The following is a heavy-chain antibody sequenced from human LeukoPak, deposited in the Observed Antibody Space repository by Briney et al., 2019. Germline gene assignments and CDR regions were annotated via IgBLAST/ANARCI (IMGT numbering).Heavy chain of an antibody. D-gene: IGHD3-22*01. CDR2: IYYSGST. Sequence: SETLSLTCTVSGGSVSSGSYYWSWIRQPPGKGLEWIGYIYYSGSTNYNPSLKSRVTISVDTFKTQFSLKLSSVTAADTAVYFCARADSSGYYRIDYFHYWGQGTLVTVSS. J-gene: IGHJ4*02. CDR3: ARADSSGYYRIDYFHY. CDR1: GGSVSSGSYY. V-gene: IGHV4-61*01.